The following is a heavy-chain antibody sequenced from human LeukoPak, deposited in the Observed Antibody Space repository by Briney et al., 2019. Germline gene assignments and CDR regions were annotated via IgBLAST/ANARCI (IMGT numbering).Heavy chain of an antibody. Sequence: GGSLRLSCAASGFTVSSNYMSWVRQAPGKGLEWVSVIHSGGSTYYADSVKGRFTISRDNSKNTLYLQMNSLRAEDTAVYYCARSGIAAAGFGGVNYYYYYMDVWGKGTAVTVSS. CDR1: GFTVSSNY. CDR2: IHSGGST. D-gene: IGHD6-13*01. V-gene: IGHV3-66*02. J-gene: IGHJ6*03. CDR3: ARSGIAAAGFGGVNYYYYYMDV.